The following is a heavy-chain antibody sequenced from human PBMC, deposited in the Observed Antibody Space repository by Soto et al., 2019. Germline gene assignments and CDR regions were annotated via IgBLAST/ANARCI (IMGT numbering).Heavy chain of an antibody. V-gene: IGHV3-48*02. J-gene: IGHJ5*02. D-gene: IGHD2-2*01. Sequence: EVQLVESGGDLVQPGGSLRLSCAASGFTFSSYTMNWVRQAPGKGLEWVSYISSSSSTIYYADSVKGRFTISRDNAKNSLYLQMNSLRDEDTAVYYCAREDIVLLTAVGLDPWGQGTLVTVSS. CDR2: ISSSSSTI. CDR3: AREDIVLLTAVGLDP. CDR1: GFTFSSYT.